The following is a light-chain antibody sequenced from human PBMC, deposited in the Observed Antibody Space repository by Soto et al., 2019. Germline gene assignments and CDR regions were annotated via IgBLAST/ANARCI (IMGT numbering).Light chain of an antibody. J-gene: IGKJ2*01. CDR3: QQYYRFPYT. CDR2: KAS. V-gene: IGKV1-5*03. Sequence: DIQMTQSPSTLSASIGDTVIITCRASQSINSWLAWYQQKPGKAPKLLIHKASTLESGVPSRFSGSESGTEFTLTISSLQPDDFATFYCQQYYRFPYTFGQWTKLEIK. CDR1: QSINSW.